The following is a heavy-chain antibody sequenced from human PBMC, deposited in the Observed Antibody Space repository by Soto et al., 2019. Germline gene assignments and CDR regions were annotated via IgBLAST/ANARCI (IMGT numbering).Heavy chain of an antibody. D-gene: IGHD3-22*01. CDR1: GGPIYSARFY. Sequence: SVTLSFPWTVCGGPIYSARFYWGWIRLPPGKGLAWLGTIHYSGPTSCNASLKSRAFICVDTCYNQFLLKLRSWSAADACVYYCARHRQYYDTSGYKQRYFDSWGQGTQFTVSS. J-gene: IGHJ4*02. CDR3: ARHRQYYDTSGYKQRYFDS. CDR2: IHYSGPT. V-gene: IGHV4-39*01.